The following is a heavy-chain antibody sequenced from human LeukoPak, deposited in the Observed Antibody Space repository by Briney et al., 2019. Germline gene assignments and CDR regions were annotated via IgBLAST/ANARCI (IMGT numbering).Heavy chain of an antibody. CDR2: ISGSGGST. D-gene: IGHD5-18*01. Sequence: GGSLRLFCAASGFTFDDYGMSWVRQAPGEGREWVSSISGSGGSTFYADPVKGRLTIYRDNSKNTLYLQMNSLRAEDTAVYYCAKNPLTSAMVEFDYWGQGTLVTVSS. V-gene: IGHV3-23*01. J-gene: IGHJ4*02. CDR3: AKNPLTSAMVEFDY. CDR1: GFTFDDYG.